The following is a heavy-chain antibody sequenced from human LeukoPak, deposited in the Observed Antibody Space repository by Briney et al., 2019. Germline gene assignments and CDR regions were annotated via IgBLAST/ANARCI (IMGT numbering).Heavy chain of an antibody. Sequence: PWETLSLTCTVSGGSISSYYWSWIRQPPGKGLEWIGYIYYSGSTNYNPSLKSRVTISVDTSKNQFSLKLSSVTAADTAVYYCARSRYIVVVPAAMLGPSRNWFDPWGQGTLVTVSS. CDR2: IYYSGST. CDR1: GGSISSYY. CDR3: ARSRYIVVVPAAMLGPSRNWFDP. D-gene: IGHD2-2*01. J-gene: IGHJ5*02. V-gene: IGHV4-59*01.